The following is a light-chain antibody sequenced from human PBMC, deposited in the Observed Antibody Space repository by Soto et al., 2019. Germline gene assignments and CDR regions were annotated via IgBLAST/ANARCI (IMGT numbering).Light chain of an antibody. Sequence: DIVMTQSPDSLAVSLGERATIHCKSSQSVLYSTNNKNYLAWYQQKPGQPPKLLIYWAATRESGVPDRFRGSGSGTDFTLTISSLQAEDVAVSYCQQYDMTPLTFGGGTKVEIK. V-gene: IGKV4-1*01. CDR1: QSVLYSTNNKNY. CDR3: QQYDMTPLT. J-gene: IGKJ4*02. CDR2: WAA.